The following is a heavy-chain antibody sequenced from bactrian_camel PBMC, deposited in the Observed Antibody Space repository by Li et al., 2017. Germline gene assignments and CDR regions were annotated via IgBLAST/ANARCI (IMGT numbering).Heavy chain of an antibody. CDR3: AAARGPLFSLLPDYFGY. V-gene: IGHV3-3*01. CDR2: ISNTGGST. Sequence: HVQLVESGGGSVQSGGSLRLSCAASGLTGSTYMGWFRQAPGKEREGVACISNTGGSTRYPDSVKGRFTISRDNAKNTVLLQMNSLKPEDTAMYYCAAARGPLFSLLPDYFGYWGQGTQVTVS. CDR1: GLTGSTY. J-gene: IGHJ6*01.